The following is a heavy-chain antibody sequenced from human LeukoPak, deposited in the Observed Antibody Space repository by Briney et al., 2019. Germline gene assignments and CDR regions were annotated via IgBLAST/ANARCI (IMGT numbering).Heavy chain of an antibody. CDR1: GFTFSSYW. V-gene: IGHV3-74*01. D-gene: IGHD4-23*01. J-gene: IGHJ3*02. CDR2: INSDGSST. Sequence: GGSLRLSCAASGFTFSSYWMHWVRHAPGKGLVWVSRINSDGSSTSYADSVKGRFTISRDNAKNTLYLQMNSLRAEDTAVYYCARGPRWTAFDIWGQGTMVTVSS. CDR3: ARGPRWTAFDI.